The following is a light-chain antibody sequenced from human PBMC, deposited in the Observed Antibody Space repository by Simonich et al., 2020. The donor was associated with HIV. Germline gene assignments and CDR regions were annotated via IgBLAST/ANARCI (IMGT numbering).Light chain of an antibody. CDR2: HTS. J-gene: IGKJ2*01. CDR3: HQRSNWPPWMYT. CDR1: QRVSSNY. V-gene: IGKV3D-20*02. Sequence: EIVLTQSPGTLSLSPGEGATLSCRASQRVSSNYLAWYQQKPGLAPRLLIYHTSNRATGIPERFSGSGSGTDFTLTISSLEPEDFAVYYCHQRSNWPPWMYTFGQGTKLEIK.